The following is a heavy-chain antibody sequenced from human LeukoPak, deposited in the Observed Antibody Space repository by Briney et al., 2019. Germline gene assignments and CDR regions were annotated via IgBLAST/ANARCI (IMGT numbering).Heavy chain of an antibody. CDR1: GFSITSSGYY. CDR2: ISYSGDT. CDR3: ARRQKAPPRYFDY. V-gene: IGHV4-39*01. J-gene: IGHJ4*02. Sequence: PSETLSLTCAVSGFSITSSGYYWGWIRQPPGKGLEWIGSISYSGDTYYNGSLKSRVTISGDTSKSQFSLKLSSATAADTAVYYCARRQKAPPRYFDYWGQGTLVTVSS.